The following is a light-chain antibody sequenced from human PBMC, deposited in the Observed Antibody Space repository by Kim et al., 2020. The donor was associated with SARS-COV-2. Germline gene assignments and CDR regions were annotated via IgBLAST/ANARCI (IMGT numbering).Light chain of an antibody. Sequence: GDRVTITCRASQSVSDWLAWYQQKPGKAPRLLISAASNLESGVPSRFTGSGSGTEFTLTISSLQPDDFATYYCQQYNSYSLTFGGGTKVDIK. CDR3: QQYNSYSLT. V-gene: IGKV1-5*03. J-gene: IGKJ4*01. CDR2: AAS. CDR1: QSVSDW.